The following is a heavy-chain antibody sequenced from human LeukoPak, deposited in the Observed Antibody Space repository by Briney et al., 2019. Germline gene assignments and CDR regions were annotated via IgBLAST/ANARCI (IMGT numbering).Heavy chain of an antibody. J-gene: IGHJ4*02. D-gene: IGHD6-6*01. CDR2: ISYDGSNK. V-gene: IGHV3-30-3*01. CDR3: AVGGYSSSSVPFDY. CDR1: GFTFSSYA. Sequence: GGSLRLSCAASGFTFSSYAMHWVRQAPGKGLEWVAVISYDGSNKYYADSVKGRFTISRDNSKNTLYLQMNSLRAEDTAVYYCAVGGYSSSSVPFDYWGQGTLVTVSS.